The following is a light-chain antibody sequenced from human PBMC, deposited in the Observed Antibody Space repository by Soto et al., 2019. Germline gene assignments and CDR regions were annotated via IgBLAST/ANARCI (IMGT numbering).Light chain of an antibody. CDR3: QAYDYSVTASV. Sequence: QAVVTQPPSVSGAPGQRVTLSCTGNSSNLGAGYDVHWYQQLPGAAPKLVIFGNRNRPSGVPERFSGSKSGTSASLASTGLQAEDEADYYWQAYDYSVTASVFGGGTKLTVL. CDR2: GNR. V-gene: IGLV1-40*01. CDR1: SSNLGAGYD. J-gene: IGLJ3*02.